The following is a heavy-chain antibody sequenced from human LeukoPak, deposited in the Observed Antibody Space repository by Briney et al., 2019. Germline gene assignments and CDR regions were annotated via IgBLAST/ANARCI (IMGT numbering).Heavy chain of an antibody. V-gene: IGHV1-69*05. Sequence: ASVKVSCKASGGTFSSYAISWVRQAPVQGLEWMGGIIPIFGTANYAQKFQGRVTITTDESTSTDYLELSSLRSEDTAVYYCARGGIELYYFDYWGQGTLVPVSS. CDR1: GGTFSSYA. J-gene: IGHJ4*02. D-gene: IGHD6-13*01. CDR2: IIPIFGTA. CDR3: ARGGIELYYFDY.